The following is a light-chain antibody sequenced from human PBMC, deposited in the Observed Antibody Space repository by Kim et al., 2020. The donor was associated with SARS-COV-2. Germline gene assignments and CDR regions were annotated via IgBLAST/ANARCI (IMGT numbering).Light chain of an antibody. V-gene: IGLV3-21*04. CDR1: SIGCKC. J-gene: IGLJ2*01. Sequence: PGRTAGVSCGGNSIGCKCVHWYQQKSGQAPVLVIYYHSDRPSGSPERFSGSNSGNTATMTISRVEAGDEADYYCQVWDSSSDHRVVFGGGTKLTVL. CDR2: YHS. CDR3: QVWDSSSDHRVV.